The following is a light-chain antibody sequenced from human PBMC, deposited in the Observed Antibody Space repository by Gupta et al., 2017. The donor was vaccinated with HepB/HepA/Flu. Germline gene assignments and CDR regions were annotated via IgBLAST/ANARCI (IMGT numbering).Light chain of an antibody. Sequence: QSALTQPASVSASPGQSVTVSCIGTSSDIGTYNLISWYQQHPGKAPKLIIYEVTKRPSGIADRFSASKAGNTASLTISGRQAEDEAQYHCCSYAGSISWIFGGGTRLTVL. CDR2: EVT. CDR3: CSYAGSISWI. CDR1: SSDIGTYNL. J-gene: IGLJ2*01. V-gene: IGLV2-23*02.